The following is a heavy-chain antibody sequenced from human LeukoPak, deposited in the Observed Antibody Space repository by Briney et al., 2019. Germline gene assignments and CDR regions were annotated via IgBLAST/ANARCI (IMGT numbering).Heavy chain of an antibody. D-gene: IGHD5-12*01. J-gene: IGHJ4*02. CDR2: IYYSGST. Sequence: PSETLSLTCTVSGGSISSYYWSWIRQPPGKGLEWIGYIYYSGSTNYNPSLKSRVTISVDTSKNQFSLKLSSVTAADTAVYYCAREVGYSGLLDYWGQGTLVTVSS. CDR1: GGSISSYY. CDR3: AREVGYSGLLDY. V-gene: IGHV4-59*01.